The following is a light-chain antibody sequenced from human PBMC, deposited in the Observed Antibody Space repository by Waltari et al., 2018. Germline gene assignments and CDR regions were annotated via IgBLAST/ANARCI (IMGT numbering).Light chain of an antibody. CDR3: QQRSNWIT. Sequence: PGERATLSCRASQSVSSYLAWYQQRPGQAPRLLIYDASNRATGIPARFSGSGSGTDFTLTISSLEPEDFAVYYCQQRSNWITFGQGTRLEIK. J-gene: IGKJ5*01. CDR1: QSVSSY. CDR2: DAS. V-gene: IGKV3-11*01.